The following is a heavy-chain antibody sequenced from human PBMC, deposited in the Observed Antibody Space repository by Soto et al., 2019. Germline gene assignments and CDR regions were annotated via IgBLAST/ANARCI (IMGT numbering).Heavy chain of an antibody. CDR3: ARETVGVGSNQPIPYFDS. CDR2: IYHSGST. CDR1: GGSISSSNW. V-gene: IGHV4-4*02. J-gene: IGHJ4*02. Sequence: SETLSLTCAVSGGSISSSNWWSWVRQPPGKGLEWIGEIYHSGSTNYNPSLGSRVTMSLDKSNNQFSLRLTSVTAADTAVYYCARETVGVGSNQPIPYFDSCGQGTLVPVSA. D-gene: IGHD2-15*01.